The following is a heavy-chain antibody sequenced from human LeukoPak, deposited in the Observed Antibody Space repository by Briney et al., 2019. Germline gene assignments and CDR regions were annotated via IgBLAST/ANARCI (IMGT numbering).Heavy chain of an antibody. V-gene: IGHV1-18*01. CDR3: ARTVSRGIVLIYFDY. CDR2: ISAYNGNT. J-gene: IGHJ4*02. Sequence: ASVKVSCKASGYTFTSYGISWVRQAPGQGLEWMGWISAYNGNTNYAQKLQGGVTMTTDTSTSTAYMELRSLRSDDTAVYYCARTVSRGIVLIYFDYWGQGTLVTVSS. CDR1: GYTFTSYG. D-gene: IGHD1-26*01.